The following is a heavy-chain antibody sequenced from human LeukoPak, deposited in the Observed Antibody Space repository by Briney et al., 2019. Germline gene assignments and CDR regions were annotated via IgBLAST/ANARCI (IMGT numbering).Heavy chain of an antibody. CDR3: ARDRQATTAYDAFDI. CDR2: IYYSGST. J-gene: IGHJ3*02. Sequence: SETLSLTCTVSGGSISSYYWSWIRQPPGKGLEWIGYIYYSGSTKYNPSLKSRVTISVDTSKNQFSLKLSSVTAADTAVYYCARDRQATTAYDAFDIWGRETMVTVSS. V-gene: IGHV4-59*01. CDR1: GGSISSYY. D-gene: IGHD4-17*01.